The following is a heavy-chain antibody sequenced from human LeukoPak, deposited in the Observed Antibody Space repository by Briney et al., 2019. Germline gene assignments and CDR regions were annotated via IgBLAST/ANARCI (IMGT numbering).Heavy chain of an antibody. V-gene: IGHV3-11*04. J-gene: IGHJ2*01. CDR1: GFPFRDYY. Sequence: GSLSLSCAASGFPFRDYYMSWIRQAPGKGLEWISYISSSAGTIHYVDSVKGRFTISRDNAKNSLYLQMDSLRVEDTAVYYCATSVTRRRLDWFIDLWGRGTLVSVSS. CDR3: ATSVTRRRLDWFIDL. CDR2: ISSSAGTI. D-gene: IGHD4-17*01.